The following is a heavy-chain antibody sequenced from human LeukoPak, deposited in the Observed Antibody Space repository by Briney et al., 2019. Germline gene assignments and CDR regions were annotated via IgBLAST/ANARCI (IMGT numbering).Heavy chain of an antibody. CDR3: ATGEVGAGAQDY. Sequence: ASVKVSCKVSGYTLTELSMHWVRQAPGKGLEWMGGFDPEDGETIYAQKFQGRVTMTEDTSTDTAYMELSSLRSEDTAVYYCATGEVGAGAQDYWGQGTLVTVSS. D-gene: IGHD1-26*01. CDR2: FDPEDGET. V-gene: IGHV1-24*01. CDR1: GYTLTELS. J-gene: IGHJ4*02.